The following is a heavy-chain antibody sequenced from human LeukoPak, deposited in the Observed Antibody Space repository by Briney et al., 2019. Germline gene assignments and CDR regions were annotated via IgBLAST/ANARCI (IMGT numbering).Heavy chain of an antibody. D-gene: IGHD3-22*01. Sequence: SETLSLTCTVSGGSISSYYWSWVRQPPGKGLEWVGYIYYSGSTNYNPSLKSRVTISVDTSKNQFSLRLRSVTAADTAVYYCARVTGYMIEDYFDYWGQGTLVTVSS. CDR3: ARVTGYMIEDYFDY. CDR1: GGSISSYY. J-gene: IGHJ4*02. V-gene: IGHV4-59*01. CDR2: IYYSGST.